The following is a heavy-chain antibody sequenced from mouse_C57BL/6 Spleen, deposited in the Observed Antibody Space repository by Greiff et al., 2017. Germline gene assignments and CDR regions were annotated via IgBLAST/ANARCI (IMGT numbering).Heavy chain of an antibody. D-gene: IGHD2-4*01. V-gene: IGHV1-15*01. CDR3: TRRDYDYDGNYYAMDY. CDR2: IDPETGGT. Sequence: QVQLKPSGAELVRPGASVTLSCKASGYTFTDYEMHWVKQTPVHGLEWIGAIDPETGGTAYNQKFKGKAILTADKSSSTAYMELRSLTSEDSAVYYCTRRDYDYDGNYYAMDYWGQGTSVTVSS. J-gene: IGHJ4*01. CDR1: GYTFTDYE.